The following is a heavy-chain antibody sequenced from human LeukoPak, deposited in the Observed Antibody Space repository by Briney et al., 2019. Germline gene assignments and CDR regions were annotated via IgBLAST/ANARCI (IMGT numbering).Heavy chain of an antibody. CDR2: IRYDGSNK. CDR3: ARGLFLSGYLDAFDL. V-gene: IGHV3-30*02. CDR1: GFTFSDYY. D-gene: IGHD3-22*01. Sequence: PGGSLRLSCAASGFTFSDYYMSWIRQAPGKGLEWVAFIRYDGSNKYYADSVKGRFTISRDSSRNTLYLQMNSLRAEDTAVYYCARGLFLSGYLDAFDLWDQGTVVTVSS. J-gene: IGHJ3*01.